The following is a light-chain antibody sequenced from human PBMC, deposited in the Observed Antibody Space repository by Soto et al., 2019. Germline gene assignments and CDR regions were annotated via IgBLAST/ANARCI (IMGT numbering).Light chain of an antibody. CDR1: QRVSSSY. CDR3: QQYGSSPLFT. Sequence: EIVLTQSPGTLSLSPGERATLSCRASQRVSSSYLAWYQQKPGQAPRLLIYGASGRATGIPDRFSGSGSGIDFTLTISRLEPEDFAVYYCQQYGSSPLFTFGPGTKVDIK. CDR2: GAS. V-gene: IGKV3-20*01. J-gene: IGKJ3*01.